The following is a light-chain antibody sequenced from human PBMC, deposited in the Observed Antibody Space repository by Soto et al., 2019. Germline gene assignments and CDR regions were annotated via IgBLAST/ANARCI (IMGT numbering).Light chain of an antibody. CDR1: QDIRNN. V-gene: IGKV1-6*01. J-gene: IGKJ4*01. Sequence: AIQMTQSPSSLSASVGDRVTITCRASQDIRNNLGWYQQKPGKAPEFLIYAASSSQSGVPSRFSGGASGTDFNLTISSLQPEDFAIYYCLQDYSDPLTFGGGTKVEIK. CDR2: AAS. CDR3: LQDYSDPLT.